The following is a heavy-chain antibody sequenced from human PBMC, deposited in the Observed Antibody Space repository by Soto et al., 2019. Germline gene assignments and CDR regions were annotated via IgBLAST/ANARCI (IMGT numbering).Heavy chain of an antibody. J-gene: IGHJ3*02. D-gene: IGHD1-7*01. Sequence: QITLKESGPTLVKPTQTLTLTCTFSGFSLSTSGVGVGWIRQPPGKALEWLALIYWNDDKRYSPSLKSRLTITKDTSKNQVVLTMTNMDPVDTATYYCAHRPGMWNYGGFKINDAFDIWGQGTMVTVSS. CDR1: GFSLSTSGVG. CDR2: IYWNDDK. V-gene: IGHV2-5*01. CDR3: AHRPGMWNYGGFKINDAFDI.